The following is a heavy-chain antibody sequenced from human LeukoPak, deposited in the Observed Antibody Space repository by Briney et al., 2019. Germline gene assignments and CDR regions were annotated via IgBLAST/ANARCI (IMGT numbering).Heavy chain of an antibody. V-gene: IGHV3-30-3*02. CDR1: GFTFSSYA. J-gene: IGHJ4*02. CDR2: ISYDGSNK. D-gene: IGHD3-10*01. Sequence: PGGSLRLSCAASGFTFSSYAMHWVRQAPGKGLEWVAVISYDGSNKYYADSVKGRFTISRDNSKNTLYLQMNSLRAEDTAVYYCAKYGATGESYYFDYWGQGTLVTVSS. CDR3: AKYGATGESYYFDY.